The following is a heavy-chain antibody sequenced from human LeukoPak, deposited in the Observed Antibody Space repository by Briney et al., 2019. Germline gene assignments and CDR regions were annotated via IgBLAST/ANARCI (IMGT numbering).Heavy chain of an antibody. CDR2: ISSSSSYI. V-gene: IGHV3-21*01. Sequence: PGGSLRLSCAASGFTFSSYSMNWVRQAPGKGLEWVSSISSSSSYIYYADSVKGRFTISRDNAKNSLYLQMNSLRAEDTAVYYCARDFICSTSCYIPDYWGQGTLVTVSS. J-gene: IGHJ4*02. CDR1: GFTFSSYS. D-gene: IGHD2-2*02. CDR3: ARDFICSTSCYIPDY.